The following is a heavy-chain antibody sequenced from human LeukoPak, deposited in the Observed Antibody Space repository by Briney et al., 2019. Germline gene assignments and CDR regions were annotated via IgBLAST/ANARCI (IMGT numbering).Heavy chain of an antibody. CDR3: ARDDIVVVVAASHHNWFDP. CDR2: ILYDGSNK. Sequence: GGSLRLSCAASGFTFSSYAMHWVRQAPGKGLEWVAVILYDGSNKYYADSVKGRFTISRDNSKNTLYLQMNSLRAEDTAVYYCARDDIVVVVAASHHNWFDPWGQGTLVTVSS. CDR1: GFTFSSYA. D-gene: IGHD2-15*01. V-gene: IGHV3-30-3*01. J-gene: IGHJ5*02.